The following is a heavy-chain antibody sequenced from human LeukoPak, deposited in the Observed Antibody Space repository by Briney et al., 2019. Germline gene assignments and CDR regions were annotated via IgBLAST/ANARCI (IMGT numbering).Heavy chain of an antibody. V-gene: IGHV3-53*01. D-gene: IGHD6-13*01. Sequence: GGSLRLSCAASGFTVSSNYMSWVRQAPGKGLEWVSVIYSGGSTYYADSVKGRFTISRDNSKNTLYLQMNSLRAEDTAVYYCARSYSSTVPFDYWGQGTLVTVSS. CDR1: GFTVSSNY. CDR2: IYSGGST. J-gene: IGHJ4*02. CDR3: ARSYSSTVPFDY.